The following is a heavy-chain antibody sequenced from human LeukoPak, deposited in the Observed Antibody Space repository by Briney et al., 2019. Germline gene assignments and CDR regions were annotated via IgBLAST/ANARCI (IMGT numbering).Heavy chain of an antibody. CDR1: GGSISSSSYY. V-gene: IGHV4-39*01. CDR2: IYYSGST. J-gene: IGHJ5*02. CDR3: ARHSTYSSSKGWFDP. Sequence: PSETLSLTCTVSGGSISSSSYYWGWIRQPPGKGLEWIGSIYYSGSTYYNPSLKRRVTISVDTSKNQFSLKLSSVTAADTAVYYCARHSTYSSSKGWFDPWGQGTLVTVSS. D-gene: IGHD6-13*01.